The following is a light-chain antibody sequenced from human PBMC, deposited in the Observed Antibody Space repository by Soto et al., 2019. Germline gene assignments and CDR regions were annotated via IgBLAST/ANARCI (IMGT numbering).Light chain of an antibody. CDR3: QQYNSYPWT. Sequence: DIQMTQSPSTLSASVGDRVTITCRASQSISSWLAWFQQKQGKAPNLLIYDASTLESGVPSRFRGSGSGKEFTLTISSLQPDDFATYYCQQYNSYPWTFGQGTRVEVK. CDR2: DAS. CDR1: QSISSW. J-gene: IGKJ1*01. V-gene: IGKV1-5*01.